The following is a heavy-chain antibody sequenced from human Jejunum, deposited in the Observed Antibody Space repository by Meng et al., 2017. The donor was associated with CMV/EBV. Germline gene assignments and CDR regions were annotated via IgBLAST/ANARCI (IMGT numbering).Heavy chain of an antibody. Sequence: LSNYYWNWIRQPPGKGLEWIGYMYYSGNTNSGNTNSNPSLKSRVTISVDTSKNHFSLKLSSVTAADTGMYYCARVDSSGHFPLDFWGQGKLVTVSS. CDR3: ARVDSSGHFPLDF. D-gene: IGHD3-22*01. J-gene: IGHJ4*02. CDR2: MYYSGNTNSGNT. V-gene: IGHV4-59*01. CDR1: LSNYY.